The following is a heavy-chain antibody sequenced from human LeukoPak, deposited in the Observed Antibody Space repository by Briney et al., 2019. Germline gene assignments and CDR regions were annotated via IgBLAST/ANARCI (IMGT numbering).Heavy chain of an antibody. D-gene: IGHD6-19*01. CDR3: ARATVPGGKFDY. V-gene: IGHV4-30-2*01. CDR2: IYHSGST. J-gene: IGHJ4*02. Sequence: SETLSLTCAVSGGSISSGGYSWSWIRQPPGKGLEWIGYIYHSGSTYYNPSLKSRVTISVDRSKNQFSLKLSSVTAADTAVYYCARATVPGGKFDYWGQGTLVAVSS. CDR1: GGSISSGGYS.